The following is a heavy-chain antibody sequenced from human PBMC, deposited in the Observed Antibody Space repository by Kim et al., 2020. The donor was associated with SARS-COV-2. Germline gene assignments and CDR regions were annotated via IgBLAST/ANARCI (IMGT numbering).Heavy chain of an antibody. Sequence: GGSLRLSCAASGLRFDDSAMNWVRQPPGKGLEWVAVVSYDGRNTYYADSVRGRFTISRDNSKSTLYLQMNSLRLEDTAVYYCARGNYYESLSLSDYYNGMDVWGQGTTVTVSS. CDR2: VSYDGRNT. V-gene: IGHV3-30*04. J-gene: IGHJ6*02. CDR1: GLRFDDSA. D-gene: IGHD3-22*01. CDR3: ARGNYYESLSLSDYYNGMDV.